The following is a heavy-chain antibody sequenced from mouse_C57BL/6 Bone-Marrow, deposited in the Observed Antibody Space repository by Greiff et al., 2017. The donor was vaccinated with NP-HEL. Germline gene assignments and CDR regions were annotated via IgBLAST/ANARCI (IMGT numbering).Heavy chain of an antibody. J-gene: IGHJ4*01. Sequence: VQLQQSVAELVRPGASVKLSCTASGFNIENTYMHWVKQRPEQGLEWIGRIDPANGNTKYAPKFQGKATITADTSSNTAYLQLSSLTSEDTAIYYCARPNYYAMDYWGQGTSVTVSS. V-gene: IGHV14-3*01. CDR1: GFNIENTY. CDR2: IDPANGNT. CDR3: ARPNYYAMDY.